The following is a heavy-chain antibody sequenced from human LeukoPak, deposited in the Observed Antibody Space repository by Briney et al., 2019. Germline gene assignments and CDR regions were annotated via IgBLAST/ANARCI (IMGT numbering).Heavy chain of an antibody. CDR3: ARDLNPYYYDSSGYYRPSVKAFDI. CDR1: GFTFSSYE. D-gene: IGHD3-22*01. J-gene: IGHJ3*02. Sequence: PGGSLRLSCAASGFTFSSYEMNWVRQAPGKGLEWVSYISSSGSTIYYADSVKGRFTISRDYAKNSLYLQMNSLRAEDTAVYYCARDLNPYYYDSSGYYRPSVKAFDIWGQGTMVTVSS. V-gene: IGHV3-48*03. CDR2: ISSSGSTI.